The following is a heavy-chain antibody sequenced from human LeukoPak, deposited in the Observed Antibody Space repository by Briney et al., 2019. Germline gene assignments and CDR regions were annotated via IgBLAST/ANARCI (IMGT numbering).Heavy chain of an antibody. V-gene: IGHV3-48*03. CDR2: ISSSGSTI. D-gene: IGHD3-3*01. CDR3: ARDQSESPYYDFWSGYYGYYGMDV. CDR1: GFTFSSYE. Sequence: PGGSLRLSCAASGFTFSSYEMNWVRQAPGKGLEWVSYISSSGSTIYYADSVKGRFTISRDSAKNSLYLQMNSLRAEDTAVYYCARDQSESPYYDFWSGYYGYYGMDVWGQGTTVTVSS. J-gene: IGHJ6*02.